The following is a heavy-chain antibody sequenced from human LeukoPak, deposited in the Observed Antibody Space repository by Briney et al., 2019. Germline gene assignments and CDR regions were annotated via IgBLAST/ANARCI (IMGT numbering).Heavy chain of an antibody. CDR3: AMSYGGKALGYFDI. CDR1: GFTFSSYS. CDR2: ISSSSSYI. D-gene: IGHD4-23*01. J-gene: IGHJ2*01. V-gene: IGHV3-21*01. Sequence: GGSLRLSCAASGFTFSSYSMNWVRQAPGKGLEWVSSISSSSSYIYYADSVKGRFTISRDNAKNSLYLQMNSLRAEDTAVYYCAMSYGGKALGYFDIWGRGTLVTVSS.